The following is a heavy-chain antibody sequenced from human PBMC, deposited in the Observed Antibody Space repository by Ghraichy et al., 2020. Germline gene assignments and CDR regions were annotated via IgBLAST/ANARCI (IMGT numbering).Heavy chain of an antibody. Sequence: SETLSLTCAVSGGSISSNYWWSWVRQPPGKGLEWTGEIYQSGSTNYNPSLKSRVTISLDRPKNQCSLKLTSVTAADTAVYFCARHLFGANAFDIWGQGTIVTVSS. V-gene: IGHV4-4*02. CDR2: IYQSGST. CDR3: ARHLFGANAFDI. J-gene: IGHJ3*02. D-gene: IGHD3-10*02. CDR1: GGSISSNYW.